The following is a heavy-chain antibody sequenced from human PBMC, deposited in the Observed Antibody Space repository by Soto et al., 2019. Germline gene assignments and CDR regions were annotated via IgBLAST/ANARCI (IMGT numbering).Heavy chain of an antibody. CDR1: GGSISSGDYY. CDR2: SYYSGST. CDR3: ARETYYYGSGSYSDYYYYYGMDV. V-gene: IGHV4-30-4*01. Sequence: SETLSLTCTVSGGSISSGDYYWSWIRQPPGKGLEWIGYSYYSGSTYYNPSLKSRVTISVDTSKNQFALKLSSVTAADTAVYYCARETYYYGSGSYSDYYYYYGMDVWGQGTTVTV. D-gene: IGHD3-10*01. J-gene: IGHJ6*02.